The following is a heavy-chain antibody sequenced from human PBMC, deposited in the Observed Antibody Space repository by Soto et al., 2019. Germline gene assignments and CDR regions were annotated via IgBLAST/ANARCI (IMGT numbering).Heavy chain of an antibody. CDR1: GFTFSSFA. CDR2: INKSGGST. D-gene: IGHD1-1*01. V-gene: IGHV3-23*01. CDR3: AKDPPTTGTTFDY. J-gene: IGHJ4*02. Sequence: PGGSLRLSCAASGFTFSSFAMSWVRQAPGKGLEWVSTINKSGGSTYYPDSVKGRFTISRDNSKNTLFLQINDLRAEDTAVYYCAKDPPTTGTTFDYWGRGPQVTVAS.